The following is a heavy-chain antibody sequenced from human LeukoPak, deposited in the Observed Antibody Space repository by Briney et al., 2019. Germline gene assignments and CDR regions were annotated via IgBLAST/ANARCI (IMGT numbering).Heavy chain of an antibody. D-gene: IGHD2-2*03. Sequence: GGSLRLSCAASGFTFSSYSMNWVRQAPGKGLEWVSYISSSSSTIYYADSVKGRFTISRDNAKNSLYLQMNSLRAEDTAVYYCASMDRRYYYYYMDVWGKGTTVTVSS. CDR2: ISSSSSTI. CDR3: ASMDRRYYYYYMDV. CDR1: GFTFSSYS. V-gene: IGHV3-48*01. J-gene: IGHJ6*03.